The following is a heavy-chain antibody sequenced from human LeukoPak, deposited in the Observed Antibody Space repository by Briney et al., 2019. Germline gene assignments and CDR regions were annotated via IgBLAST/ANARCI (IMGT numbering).Heavy chain of an antibody. CDR3: ARVALLNDYYMDV. Sequence: PSETLSLTCAVSGGSISSSNWWSWVRQPPGKGLEWIGEIYHSGSTNYNPSLKSRVTISVDKSKNQFSLKLSSVTAADTAVYYCARVALLNDYYMDVWGKGTTVTISS. J-gene: IGHJ6*03. CDR2: IYHSGST. D-gene: IGHD2-21*01. V-gene: IGHV4-4*02. CDR1: GGSISSSNW.